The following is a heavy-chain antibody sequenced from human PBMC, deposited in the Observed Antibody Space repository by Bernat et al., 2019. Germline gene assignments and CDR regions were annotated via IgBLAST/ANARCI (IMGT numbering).Heavy chain of an antibody. CDR1: GFTFISYG. Sequence: QVQLVESGGGVVQPGTSLRLSCAASGFTFISYGMHWVRQAPGKGLEWAAIIWYDGSNKYYADSVKGRFTISRDNSKNTLYLQMNSLRAEDTAVYYCARDRGSGTPRGRYLDLWGRGSLVTVSS. CDR2: IWYDGSNK. D-gene: IGHD1-26*01. J-gene: IGHJ2*01. V-gene: IGHV3-33*01. CDR3: ARDRGSGTPRGRYLDL.